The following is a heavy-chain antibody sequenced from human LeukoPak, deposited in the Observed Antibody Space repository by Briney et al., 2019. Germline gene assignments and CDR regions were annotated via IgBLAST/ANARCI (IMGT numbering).Heavy chain of an antibody. D-gene: IGHD3-22*01. CDR2: IKSDGSST. V-gene: IGHV3-74*01. CDR3: AKDRRVRSTTMIVVVITTFDY. J-gene: IGHJ4*02. CDR1: GFTFSSYW. Sequence: RPGGSLRLSCAASGFTFSSYWMHWVRQAPGKGLVWVSRIKSDGSSTTHADSVRGRFTISRDNSKNTLYLQMNSLRAEDTAVYYCAKDRRVRSTTMIVVVITTFDYWGQGTLVTVSS.